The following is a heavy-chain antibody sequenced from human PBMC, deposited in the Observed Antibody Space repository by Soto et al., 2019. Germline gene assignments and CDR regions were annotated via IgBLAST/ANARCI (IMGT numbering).Heavy chain of an antibody. D-gene: IGHD3-16*01. J-gene: IGHJ5*02. Sequence: QVQLVQSGAEVKKPGASVKVSCKASVYTFTSYGISWVRQAPGQGLEWMGWISAYNGNTNYAQKLQGIVTMTTDTSTSTAYMELRSLRSDDTAVYYCAREVLVSYAPDLNWFDPWGQGTLVTVSS. V-gene: IGHV1-18*01. CDR3: AREVLVSYAPDLNWFDP. CDR2: ISAYNGNT. CDR1: VYTFTSYG.